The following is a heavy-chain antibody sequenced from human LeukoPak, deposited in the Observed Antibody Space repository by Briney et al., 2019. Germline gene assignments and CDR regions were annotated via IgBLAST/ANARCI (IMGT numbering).Heavy chain of an antibody. CDR3: AKDMTYASGWGIDS. CDR1: GFTFDKYA. J-gene: IGHJ4*02. Sequence: GGSLRLSCAASGFTFDKYAMHWVRQPPGNGLEWVSLISADVDGTHYADSARGRFTISRDNSKNSLYLQMNSLRAEDTALYYCAKDMTYASGWGIDSWGQGTLVTVSS. V-gene: IGHV3-43*02. CDR2: ISADVDGT. D-gene: IGHD6-19*01.